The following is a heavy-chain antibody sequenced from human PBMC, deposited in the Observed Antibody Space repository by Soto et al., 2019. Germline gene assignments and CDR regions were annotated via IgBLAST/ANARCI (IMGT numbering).Heavy chain of an antibody. CDR1: GYTFTSYG. CDR2: ISAYNGNT. V-gene: IGHV1-18*01. D-gene: IGHD3-3*01. Sequence: ASVKVSCKASGYTFTSYGISWVRQAPGQGLEWMGWISAYNGNTNYAQKLQGRVTMTTDTSTSTAYMELRSLRSDDTAVYYCARDSAGYGFWSGYLTSYNWFDPWGQGTLVTVSS. CDR3: ARDSAGYGFWSGYLTSYNWFDP. J-gene: IGHJ5*02.